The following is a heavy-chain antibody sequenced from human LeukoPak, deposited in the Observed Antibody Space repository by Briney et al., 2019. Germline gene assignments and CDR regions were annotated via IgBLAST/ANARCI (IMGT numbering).Heavy chain of an antibody. CDR2: ISGRGDSI. CDR3: ARETGDFDS. V-gene: IGHV3-23*01. D-gene: IGHD7-27*01. CDR1: GFTFSSFA. Sequence: GGSLRLSCAASGFTFSSFAMSWVRQAPGKGLEWVSVISGRGDSIYYADSVKGRFTISRDNSRSTVYLQMNSLRAEDTAVYYCARETGDFDSWGQGTLVIVSS. J-gene: IGHJ4*02.